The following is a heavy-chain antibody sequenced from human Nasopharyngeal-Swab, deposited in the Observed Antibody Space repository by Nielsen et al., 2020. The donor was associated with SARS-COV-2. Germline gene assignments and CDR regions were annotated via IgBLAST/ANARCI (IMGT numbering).Heavy chain of an antibody. CDR2: TRHKANSYTT. D-gene: IGHD5-24*01. V-gene: IGHV3-72*01. J-gene: IGHJ4*02. Sequence: GGLLRPSCAASGFTFSDHYMDWVRQAPGQGLEWVGRTRHKANSYTTEYAASAKGRFTISRDDSKNSLYLQMNSLKTEDTAVYYCASVRDGYNTLFDYWGQGTLVTVSS. CDR1: GFTFSDHY. CDR3: ASVRDGYNTLFDY.